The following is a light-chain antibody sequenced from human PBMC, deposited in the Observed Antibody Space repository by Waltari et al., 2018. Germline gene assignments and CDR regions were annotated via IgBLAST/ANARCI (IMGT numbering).Light chain of an antibody. CDR1: SSAVGSYDL. CDR3: CSYAGSSTFT. CDR2: EAY. J-gene: IGLJ2*01. V-gene: IGLV2-23*02. Sequence: QSALTQPAPVSGSPGQSITISCTGTSSAVGSYDLFSWYQQHPGKAPKLMIYEAYKRPSGVSNRFSGSKSGNTASLTISGLQAEDEADYYCCSYAGSSTFTFGGGTKLTVL.